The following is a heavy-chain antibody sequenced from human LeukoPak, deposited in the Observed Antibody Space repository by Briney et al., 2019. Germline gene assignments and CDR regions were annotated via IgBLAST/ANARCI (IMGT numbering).Heavy chain of an antibody. CDR2: IYTSGST. CDR3: ARGIAAADRQGHFDY. D-gene: IGHD6-13*01. Sequence: SETLSLTCTVSGDSSSSYYWSWIRQPAGKGLEWIGRIYTSGSTDYNPSLKSRVTMSVDTSKNQFSLKLNSVTAADTAVYYCARGIAAADRQGHFDYWGQGTLVTVSS. J-gene: IGHJ4*02. V-gene: IGHV4-4*07. CDR1: GDSSSSYY.